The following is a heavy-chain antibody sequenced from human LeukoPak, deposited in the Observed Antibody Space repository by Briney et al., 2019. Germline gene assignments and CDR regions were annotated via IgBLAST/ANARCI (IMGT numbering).Heavy chain of an antibody. Sequence: GGSLRLSCAASGFTFSSYAMSWVRQAPGKGLEWVSAISGSGGSTYYADSVKGRFTISRDNSKNTLYPQMNSLRAEDTAVYYRAKSPYYYDSSGQLGTKDNWFDPWGQGTLVTVSS. CDR3: AKSPYYYDSSGQLGTKDNWFDP. V-gene: IGHV3-23*01. CDR2: ISGSGGST. J-gene: IGHJ5*02. D-gene: IGHD3-22*01. CDR1: GFTFSSYA.